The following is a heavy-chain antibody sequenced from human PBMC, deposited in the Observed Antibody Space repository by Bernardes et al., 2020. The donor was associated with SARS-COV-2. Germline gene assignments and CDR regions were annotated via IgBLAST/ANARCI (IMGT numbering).Heavy chain of an antibody. J-gene: IGHJ3*02. CDR3: ARDLWKHFYDGSGYNLKPSNDVFDM. Sequence: GGSLRLSCAASGFTFRDYDMSWVRQAPGKGLEWVSSIISGSGGSTNYADSVKGRFTISRDNSKNTLYLQMNSLGAEDAALYYCARDLWKHFYDGSGYNLKPSNDVFDMWGQGTMVTVSS. CDR2: IISGSGGST. CDR1: GFTFRDYD. D-gene: IGHD3-22*01. V-gene: IGHV3-23*01.